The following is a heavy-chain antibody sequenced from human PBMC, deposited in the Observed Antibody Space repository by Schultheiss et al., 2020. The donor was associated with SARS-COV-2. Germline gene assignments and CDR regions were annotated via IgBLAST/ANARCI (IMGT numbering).Heavy chain of an antibody. D-gene: IGHD1-1*01. CDR1: GFTFSSYW. J-gene: IGHJ4*02. Sequence: GGSLRLSCAASGFTFSSYWMHWVRQAPGKGLVWLSHIYGDGSSTTYADSVKGRFTIFRDNAKNTLYLQMNSLRAEDTAVYYCARDNDWVFDYWGQGTPVTVSS. V-gene: IGHV3-74*01. CDR3: ARDNDWVFDY. CDR2: IYGDGSST.